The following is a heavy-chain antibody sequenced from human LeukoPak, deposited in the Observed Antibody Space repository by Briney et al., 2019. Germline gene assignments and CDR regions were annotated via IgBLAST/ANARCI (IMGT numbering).Heavy chain of an antibody. CDR1: GYTFTSYD. CDR2: INPNSGGT. CDR3: ARVLVDYFDY. V-gene: IGHV1-2*02. Sequence: ASVKVSCKASGYTFTSYDINWVRQATGQGLEWMGWINPNSGGTNYAQKFQGRVTMTRDTSISTAYMELSRLRSDDTAVYYCARVLVDYFDYWGQGTLVTVSS. J-gene: IGHJ4*02.